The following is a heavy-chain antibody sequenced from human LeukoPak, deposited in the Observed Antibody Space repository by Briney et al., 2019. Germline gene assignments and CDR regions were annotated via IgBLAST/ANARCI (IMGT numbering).Heavy chain of an antibody. CDR1: GFTFSSYE. CDR2: ISSSGSTI. J-gene: IGHJ6*04. V-gene: IGHV3-48*03. CDR3: AELGITVIGGV. D-gene: IGHD3-10*02. Sequence: GGSLRLSCAASGFTFSSYEMNWVRQAPRKGLEWVSYISSSGSTIYYADSVKGRFTISRDNAKNSLYLQMNSLRAEDTAVYYCAELGITVIGGVWGKGATVTISS.